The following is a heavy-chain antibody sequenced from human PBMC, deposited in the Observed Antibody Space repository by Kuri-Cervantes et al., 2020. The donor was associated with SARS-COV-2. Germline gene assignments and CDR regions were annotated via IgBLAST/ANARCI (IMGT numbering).Heavy chain of an antibody. CDR2: ISTSSSAI. Sequence: LSLTCAASGFTFSSYSMNWVRQAPGKGLEWVSYISTSSSAISYADSVKGRFTISRDNAKNSLLLQMNSLRAGDTAVYYCCLTSGRSGYYGCNYWGQGTRVTGYS. D-gene: IGHD3-3*01. V-gene: IGHV3-48*01. CDR1: GFTFSSYS. J-gene: IGHJ4*02. CDR3: CLTSGRSGYYGCNY.